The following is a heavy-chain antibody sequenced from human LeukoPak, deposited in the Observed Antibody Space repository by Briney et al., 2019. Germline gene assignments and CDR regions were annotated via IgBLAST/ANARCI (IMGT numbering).Heavy chain of an antibody. J-gene: IGHJ3*02. Sequence: QPGGSLRLSRAASGFTVSSNYMSWVRQAPGKGLEWVSVIYSGGSTYYADSVKGRFTISRDNSKNTLYLQMNSLRAEDTAVYYCAGEYYYDSSGYWVAFDIWGQGTMVTVSS. CDR2: IYSGGST. CDR3: AGEYYYDSSGYWVAFDI. D-gene: IGHD3-22*01. CDR1: GFTVSSNY. V-gene: IGHV3-66*01.